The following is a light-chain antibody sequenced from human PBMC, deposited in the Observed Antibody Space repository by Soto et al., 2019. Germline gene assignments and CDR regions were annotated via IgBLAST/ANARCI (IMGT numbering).Light chain of an antibody. CDR1: SSDVGGYNY. J-gene: IGLJ2*01. Sequence: QSALTQPASVSGSPGRSITISCTGTSSDVGGYNYVSWYQHHPGKAPKLMIYDVSNRPSGVSNRFSGSKSGNTASLTISGLQAEDEADYYCNSYTSSSTHVVFGGGTKVTVL. CDR3: NSYTSSSTHVV. CDR2: DVS. V-gene: IGLV2-14*03.